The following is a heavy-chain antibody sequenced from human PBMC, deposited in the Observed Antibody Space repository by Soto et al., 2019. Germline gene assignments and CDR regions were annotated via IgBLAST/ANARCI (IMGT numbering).Heavy chain of an antibody. CDR3: ARRYYDSSGNQPLDY. V-gene: IGHV3-48*03. D-gene: IGHD3-22*01. CDR1: GFTFSSYE. Sequence: LSLSCAASGFTFSSYEMNWVRQAPGKGLEWASYISSSGSTIYYADSVKGRFTISRDNAKNSLYLQMNSLRAEDTAVYYCARRYYDSSGNQPLDYWGQGTLVSVS. J-gene: IGHJ4*02. CDR2: ISSSGSTI.